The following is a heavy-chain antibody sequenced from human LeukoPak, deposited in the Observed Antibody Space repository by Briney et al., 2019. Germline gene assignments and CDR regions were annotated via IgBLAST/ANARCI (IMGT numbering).Heavy chain of an antibody. CDR2: IIPIFGTA. Sequence: ASVKVSCKASGGTFSSYAISWVRQAPGQGLEWMGGIIPIFGTANYAQKFQGRVTITADESTSTAYMELSSLRSEDTAVYYCASPDIVATRSYPEYYFDYWGQGTLVTVSS. D-gene: IGHD5-12*01. CDR1: GGTFSSYA. CDR3: ASPDIVATRSYPEYYFDY. V-gene: IGHV1-69*13. J-gene: IGHJ4*02.